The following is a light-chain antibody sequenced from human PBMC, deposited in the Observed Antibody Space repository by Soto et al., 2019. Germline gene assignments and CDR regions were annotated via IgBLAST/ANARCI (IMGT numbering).Light chain of an antibody. CDR1: QSISSW. Sequence: DIQMTQSPSTLFASVGDRVTITCRASQSISSWLAWYQQKPGKAPKLLIYDASSLESGVPSRFSGSGSGTEFTLTISSLQPDDFATYYCQQYNSYSPEFGQGTKVDIK. CDR3: QQYNSYSPE. V-gene: IGKV1-5*01. J-gene: IGKJ1*01. CDR2: DAS.